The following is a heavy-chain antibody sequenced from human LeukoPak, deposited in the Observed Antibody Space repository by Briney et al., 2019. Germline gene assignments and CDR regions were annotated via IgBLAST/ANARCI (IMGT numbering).Heavy chain of an antibody. D-gene: IGHD7-27*01. CDR2: IRKDGSDK. V-gene: IGHV3-30*02. CDR1: GFTFSRDG. J-gene: IGHJ4*02. Sequence: GGSLRLSCGASGFTFSRDGMHWVRQAPGKGLEWVAYIRKDGSDKYYADSVKGRFTISRDSSKNMVYLQMNSLRAEDTAVYYCSKDSNWAFDYWGQGTLVSVSS. CDR3: SKDSNWAFDY.